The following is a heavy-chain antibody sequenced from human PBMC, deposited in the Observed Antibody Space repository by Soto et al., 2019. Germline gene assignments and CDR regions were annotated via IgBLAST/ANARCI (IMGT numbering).Heavy chain of an antibody. CDR2: IIPIFGTA. Sequence: QVQLVQSGAEVKKPGSSVKVSCKASGGTFSSYAISWVRQAPGQGLEWMGGIIPIFGTANYAQKFQGRVTITADESTSTAYRELSSLRSEDTAVYYCARDLRRAGIQLPQTDAFSIWCQGTMVTVSS. D-gene: IGHD5-18*01. J-gene: IGHJ3*02. CDR1: GGTFSSYA. CDR3: ARDLRRAGIQLPQTDAFSI. V-gene: IGHV1-69*12.